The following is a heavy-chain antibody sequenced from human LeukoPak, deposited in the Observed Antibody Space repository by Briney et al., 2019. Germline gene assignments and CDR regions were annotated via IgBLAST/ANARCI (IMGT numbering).Heavy chain of an antibody. V-gene: IGHV3-23*01. J-gene: IGHJ5*02. CDR1: GFTFSSYA. Sequence: PGGSLRLSCAASGFTFSSYAMSWVRQAPGKGLEWVSAISGSGGSTYYADSVKGRFTISRDNSKNTLYLQMNSLRAEDTAVYYCARKNYCSGGSCYSRGWFDPWGQGTLVTVSS. CDR3: ARKNYCSGGSCYSRGWFDP. D-gene: IGHD2-15*01. CDR2: ISGSGGST.